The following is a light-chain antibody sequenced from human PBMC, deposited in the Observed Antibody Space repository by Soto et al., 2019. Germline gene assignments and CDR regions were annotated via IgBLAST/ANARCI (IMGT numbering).Light chain of an antibody. CDR2: EVT. V-gene: IGLV2-14*01. J-gene: IGLJ1*01. CDR3: SSYSDSDTKA. CDR1: GSDIAGYNY. Sequence: QSALTQPASVSGSLGQSITISCTGTGSDIAGYNYISWYQQLPGKAPKLMIYEVTIRPSGISGRFSGSKSDTTAYLTISGLQAEDEADYYCSSYSDSDTKAFGTGTKVTVL.